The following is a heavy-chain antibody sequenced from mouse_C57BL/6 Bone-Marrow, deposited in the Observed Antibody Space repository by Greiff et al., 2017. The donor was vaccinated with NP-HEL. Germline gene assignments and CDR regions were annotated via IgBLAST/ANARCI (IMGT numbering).Heavy chain of an antibody. Sequence: VQRVESGPELVKPGASVKISCQASGYAFSSSWMNWVTQRPGTGLEWIGRIYPGDGDTNYNGKFKGKATLTADKSSSTAYMQLSSLTSEDSAVYFCARKVYGLHFDYWGQGTTLTVSS. CDR1: GYAFSSSW. CDR3: ARKVYGLHFDY. V-gene: IGHV1-82*01. CDR2: IYPGDGDT. D-gene: IGHD1-1*01. J-gene: IGHJ2*01.